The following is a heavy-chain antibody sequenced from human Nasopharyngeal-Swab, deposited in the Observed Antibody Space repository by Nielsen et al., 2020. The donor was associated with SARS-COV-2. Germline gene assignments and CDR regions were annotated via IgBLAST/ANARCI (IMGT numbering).Heavy chain of an antibody. Sequence: SETLSLTCTVSGGSISSYYWSWIRQPPGKGLEGIGDIYYSGSTNYNPSLKSRVTISVDTSKNQFSLKLSSVTAADTAVYYCARGSGYYDSSGYSDYWGQGTLVTVSS. D-gene: IGHD3-22*01. CDR3: ARGSGYYDSSGYSDY. V-gene: IGHV4-59*13. CDR2: IYYSGST. CDR1: GGSISSYY. J-gene: IGHJ4*02.